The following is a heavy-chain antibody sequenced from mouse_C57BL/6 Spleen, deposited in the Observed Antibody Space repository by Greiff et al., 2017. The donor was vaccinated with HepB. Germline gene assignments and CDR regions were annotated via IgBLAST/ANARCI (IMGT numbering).Heavy chain of an antibody. J-gene: IGHJ3*01. D-gene: IGHD2-2*01. CDR1: GFNIKDDY. CDR3: TPMVPFAY. CDR2: IDPENGDT. Sequence: EVKLVESGAELVRPGASVKLSCTASGFNIKDDYMHWVKQRPEQGLEWIGWIDPENGDTEYASKFQGKATITADTSSNTAYLQLSSLTSEDTAVYYCTPMVPFAYWGQGTLVTVSA. V-gene: IGHV14-4*01.